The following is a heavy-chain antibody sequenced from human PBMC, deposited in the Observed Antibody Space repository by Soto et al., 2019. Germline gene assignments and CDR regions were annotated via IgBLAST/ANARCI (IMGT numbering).Heavy chain of an antibody. D-gene: IGHD2-15*01. V-gene: IGHV4-34*01. CDR3: ARGVRRGWSLNWFDP. CDR2: INHSGST. Sequence: QVQLQQWGAGLLKPSETLSLTCAVYGGSFSGYYWSWIRQPPGKGLEWIGEINHSGSTNYNPSLKSRVTISVDTSKNQFSLKLSSVTAADTAVYYCARGVRRGWSLNWFDPWGQGTLVTVSS. J-gene: IGHJ5*02. CDR1: GGSFSGYY.